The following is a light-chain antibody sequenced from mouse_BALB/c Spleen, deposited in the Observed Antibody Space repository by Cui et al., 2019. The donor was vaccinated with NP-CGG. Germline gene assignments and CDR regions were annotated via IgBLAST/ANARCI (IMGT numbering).Light chain of an antibody. CDR3: ALWYSNHWV. CDR2: GTN. CDR1: TGAVTTSNY. Sequence: QAVVIQVSAPTTSPGETVTLTCRSSTGAVTTSNYANWVQEKPDHLVTGLIGGTNNRAPGVPARFSGSLIGDKAALTITGAQTEDEAIYFCALWYSNHWVFGGGTKLTVL. V-gene: IGLV1*01. J-gene: IGLJ1*01.